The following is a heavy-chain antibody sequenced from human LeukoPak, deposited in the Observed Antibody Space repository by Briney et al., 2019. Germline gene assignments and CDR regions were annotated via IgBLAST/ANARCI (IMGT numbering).Heavy chain of an antibody. CDR1: GFTFSSYA. V-gene: IGHV3-23*01. CDR2: ISGSGGST. CDR3: AKLPTGSYPYYFDF. D-gene: IGHD1-26*01. J-gene: IGHJ4*02. Sequence: AGGSLRLSCAASGFTFSSYAMSWVRQAPGKGLEWVSAISGSGGSTYYADSVKVRFTISRDNSKNTEYPQMNTLRAEDTAEYYCAKLPTGSYPYYFDFWGQGTLVTVSS.